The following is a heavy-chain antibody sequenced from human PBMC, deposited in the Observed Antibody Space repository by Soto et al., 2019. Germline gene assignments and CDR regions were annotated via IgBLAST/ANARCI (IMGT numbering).Heavy chain of an antibody. CDR2: IIPIFGTA. V-gene: IGHV1-69*13. D-gene: IGHD6-19*01. Sequence: SVKVSCKASGGTFSSYAISWVRQAPGQGLEWMGGIIPIFGTANYAQKFQGRATITADESTSTAYMELSSLRSEDTAVYYCARQGHRTSSGCLDYWGQGTLVTVSS. CDR3: ARQGHRTSSGCLDY. J-gene: IGHJ4*02. CDR1: GGTFSSYA.